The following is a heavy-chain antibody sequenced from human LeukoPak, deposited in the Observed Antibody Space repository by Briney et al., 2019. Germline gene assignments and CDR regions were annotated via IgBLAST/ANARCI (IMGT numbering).Heavy chain of an antibody. Sequence: ASVKVSCKVSGYSLSEVSMHWVRQAPGQGLEWMGSFDPEDGEPIYAQSFQGRVTMTEDTSTNTAYMEVNSLRSEDTAVYYCATDIQQLVLFAYWGQGTLVTVSS. CDR1: GYSLSEVS. D-gene: IGHD6-13*01. V-gene: IGHV1-24*01. CDR2: FDPEDGEP. CDR3: ATDIQQLVLFAY. J-gene: IGHJ4*02.